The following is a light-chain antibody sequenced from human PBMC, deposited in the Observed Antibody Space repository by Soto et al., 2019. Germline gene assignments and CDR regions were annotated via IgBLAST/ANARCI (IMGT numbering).Light chain of an antibody. CDR1: SSDVGGSNF. V-gene: IGLV2-14*01. Sequence: QSALTQPASVSGSPGQSITISCTGTSSDVGGSNFVSWYQQHPGKAPKLMIYEVSNRPSGVSNRFSGSKSGNTASLTISGLQAEDEADYYCSSYTSSTTPVFGGGTKLTVL. J-gene: IGLJ3*02. CDR3: SSYTSSTTPV. CDR2: EVS.